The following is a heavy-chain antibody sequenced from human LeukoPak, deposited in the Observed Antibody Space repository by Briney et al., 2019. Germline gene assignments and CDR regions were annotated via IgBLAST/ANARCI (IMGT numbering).Heavy chain of an antibody. CDR2: INSDGSST. D-gene: IGHD6-6*01. J-gene: IGHJ4*02. CDR1: GFTFSSYW. Sequence: PGGSLRLSCAASGFTFSSYWMHWVRQAPGKGLVWVSRINSDGSSTSYADPVRGRFTISRDNAKNTLYLQMNSLRAEDTAVYYCARDPLYSSSFDYWGQGTLVTVSS. CDR3: ARDPLYSSSFDY. V-gene: IGHV3-74*01.